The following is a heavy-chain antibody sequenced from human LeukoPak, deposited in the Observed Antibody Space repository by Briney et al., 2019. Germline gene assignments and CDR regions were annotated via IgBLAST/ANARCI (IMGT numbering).Heavy chain of an antibody. Sequence: PSETLSLTCTVSSYSISSGYYLGWIRQPPGKGLEWIGSIYHSGSAYYNPSLKSRVTVSVDTSKNQFSLKLNSVTAADTAVYYCARVPHGETIFGVVLYWFDPWGQGTLVTVFS. J-gene: IGHJ5*02. D-gene: IGHD3-3*01. CDR1: SYSISSGYY. CDR3: ARVPHGETIFGVVLYWFDP. V-gene: IGHV4-38-2*02. CDR2: IYHSGSA.